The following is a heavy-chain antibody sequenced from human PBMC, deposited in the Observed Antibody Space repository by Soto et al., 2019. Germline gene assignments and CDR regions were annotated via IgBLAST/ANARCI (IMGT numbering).Heavy chain of an antibody. J-gene: IGHJ4*02. V-gene: IGHV1-18*01. CDR2: ISAYNGNT. CDR3: ARDRGSYALAY. D-gene: IGHD1-26*01. CDR1: GYTFTSYG. Sequence: QVQLVQSGAEVKKPGASVKVSCKASGYTFTSYGISWVRQAPGQGLEWMGWISAYNGNTNYAQKPQGRVTMTKEPSTSTAYMELRSLRSADTAVYYCARDRGSYALAYWGQGTLVTVSS.